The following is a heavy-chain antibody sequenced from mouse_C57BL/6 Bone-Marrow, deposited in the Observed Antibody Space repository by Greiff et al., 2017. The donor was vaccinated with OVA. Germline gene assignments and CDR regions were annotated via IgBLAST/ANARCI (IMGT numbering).Heavy chain of an antibody. CDR2: IWRGGST. CDR1: GFSLTSYG. CDR3: AQQLRLRYFDY. Sequence: VKLVESGPGLVQPSQSLSITCTVSGFSLTSYGVHWVRQSPGKGLEWLGVIWRGGSTDYNAAFMSRLSITKDNSKSQVFFKMNSLQADDTAIYYGAQQLRLRYFDYWGQGTTLTVSS. D-gene: IGHD3-2*02. V-gene: IGHV2-5*01. J-gene: IGHJ2*01.